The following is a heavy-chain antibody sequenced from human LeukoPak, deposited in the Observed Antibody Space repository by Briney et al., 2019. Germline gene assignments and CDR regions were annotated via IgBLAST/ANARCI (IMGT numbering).Heavy chain of an antibody. Sequence: PGGSLRLSCAASGFTFSSYGMSWVRQAPGKGLEWVGRIRSKTDGGTTDYAAPVKGRFTISRDDSKNTLYLQMNSLQTEDTAVYYRTTSEDSWGQGTLVTVSS. V-gene: IGHV3-15*01. CDR2: IRSKTDGGTT. J-gene: IGHJ4*02. CDR1: GFTFSSYG. CDR3: TTSEDS.